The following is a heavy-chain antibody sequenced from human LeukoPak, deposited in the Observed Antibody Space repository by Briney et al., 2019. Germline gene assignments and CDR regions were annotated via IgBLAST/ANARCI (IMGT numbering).Heavy chain of an antibody. V-gene: IGHV4-39*01. CDR3: ASRGEDSY. CDR2: IYYSGST. J-gene: IGHJ4*02. Sequence: PSETLSLTCTVSGGSISSSSYYWGWIRQPPGKGLEWIGSIYYSGSTYYNPSLKSRVTISVDTSKNQFSLKLSSVTAADTAVYYCASRGEDSYWGQGTLVTVSS. D-gene: IGHD3-10*01. CDR1: GGSISSSSYY.